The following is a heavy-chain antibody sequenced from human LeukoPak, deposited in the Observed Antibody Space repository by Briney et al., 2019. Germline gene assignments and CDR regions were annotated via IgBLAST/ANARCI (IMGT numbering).Heavy chain of an antibody. D-gene: IGHD2-15*01. CDR1: GDSITTTYY. J-gene: IGHJ4*02. V-gene: IGHV4-38-2*02. Sequence: PSETLSLTCSVSGDSITTTYYWGWIRQPPGQRLEWIGTIYHRGNTYYNPSFSSRVTMSVDTSKNQFSMSLTSVTAADTAVYYCVRVTFEWWSDSWGRGTQVTVSS. CDR3: VRVTFEWWSDS. CDR2: IYHRGNT.